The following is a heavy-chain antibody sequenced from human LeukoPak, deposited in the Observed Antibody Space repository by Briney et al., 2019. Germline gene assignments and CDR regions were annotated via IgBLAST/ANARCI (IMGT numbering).Heavy chain of an antibody. CDR3: ARGNTAMVTL. CDR1: GSTFSSYS. CDR2: ISSTSSNI. J-gene: IGHJ4*02. D-gene: IGHD5-18*01. Sequence: PGGSLRLSCAASGSTFSSYSMNWVRQAPGKGLEWVSSISSTSSNIYYADSLKGRFTISRDNAKNSLYLQMNSLRAEDTAVYYCARGNTAMVTLWGQGTLVTVSS. V-gene: IGHV3-21*01.